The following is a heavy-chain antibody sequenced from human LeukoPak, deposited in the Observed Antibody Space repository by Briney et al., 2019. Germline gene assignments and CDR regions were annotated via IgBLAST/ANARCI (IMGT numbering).Heavy chain of an antibody. D-gene: IGHD5-24*01. CDR1: GTSFSGYY. J-gene: IGHJ6*03. CDR3: AKQRRDGYNWTPRGYYYYYYMDV. Sequence: SETLSPTCAVYGTSFSGYYWSWIRQPPGKGLEWIGEINHSGSTNYNPSLKSRVTISVDTSKNQFSLKLSSVTAADTAVYYCAKQRRDGYNWTPRGYYYYYYMDVWGKGTTVTVSS. CDR2: INHSGST. V-gene: IGHV4-34*01.